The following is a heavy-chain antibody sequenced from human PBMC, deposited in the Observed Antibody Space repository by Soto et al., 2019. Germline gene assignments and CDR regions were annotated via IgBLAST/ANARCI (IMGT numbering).Heavy chain of an antibody. CDR2: ISGSGGST. J-gene: IGHJ4*02. V-gene: IGHV3-23*01. D-gene: IGHD4-17*01. CDR1: GFTFSSYS. CDR3: AKDHDYGDYYYFDY. Sequence: GGSLRLSCADSGFTFSSYSMSWVRQAPGKGLEWVSAISGSGGSTYYADSVKGRFTISRDNSKNTLCLQMNSLRAEDTAVYYCAKDHDYGDYYYFDYWGQGTLVTVSS.